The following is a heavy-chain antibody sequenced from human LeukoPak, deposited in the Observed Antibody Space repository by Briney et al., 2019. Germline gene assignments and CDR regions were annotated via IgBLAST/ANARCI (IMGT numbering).Heavy chain of an antibody. CDR2: INPSGGST. D-gene: IGHD3-22*01. CDR3: ARDWGYYYDSSGYDTGYFDY. CDR1: GYTFTGYY. V-gene: IGHV1-46*01. J-gene: IGHJ4*02. Sequence: ASVKVSCKASGYTFTGYYMHWVRQAPGQGLEWMGIINPSGGSTTYAQKFQGRVTMTRDMSTRTLYMELSSLRSEDTAVYYCARDWGYYYDSSGYDTGYFDYWGQGTLVTVSS.